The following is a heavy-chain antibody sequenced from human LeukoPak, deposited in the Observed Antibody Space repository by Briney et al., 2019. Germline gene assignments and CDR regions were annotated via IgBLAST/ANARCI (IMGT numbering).Heavy chain of an antibody. CDR3: ARGVGRPIWGYYYYYYYYMDV. D-gene: IGHD3-16*01. J-gene: IGHJ6*03. V-gene: IGHV4-34*01. CDR2: INHSGST. CDR1: GGSFSGYY. Sequence: SETLSLTCAVYGGSFSGYYWSWIRQPPGKGLEWIGEINHSGSTNYNPSLKSRVTISVDTSKNQLSLKLSSVTAADTAVYYCARGVGRPIWGYYYYYYYYMDVWGKGTTVTVSS.